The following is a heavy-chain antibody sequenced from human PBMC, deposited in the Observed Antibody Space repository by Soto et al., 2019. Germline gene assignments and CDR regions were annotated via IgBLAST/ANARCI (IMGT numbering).Heavy chain of an antibody. CDR1: GYTFTGYY. V-gene: IGHV1-2*02. CDR3: ARVGSSSLDY. D-gene: IGHD6-6*01. Sequence: QVQLVQSGAEVKKPGASVKVSCKASGYTFTGYYMHWVRQAPGQGPEWMGWINPNSGGTTYAQKFQGSVTVTRDTSISTAYMELSSLRSDDTAVYYCARVGSSSLDYWGQGTLVTVSS. CDR2: INPNSGGT. J-gene: IGHJ4*02.